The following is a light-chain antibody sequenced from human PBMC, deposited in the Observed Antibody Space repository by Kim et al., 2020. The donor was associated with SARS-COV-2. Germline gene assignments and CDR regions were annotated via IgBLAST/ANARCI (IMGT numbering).Light chain of an antibody. CDR3: NSRDSSGNHLV. V-gene: IGLV3-19*01. CDR2: GKN. J-gene: IGLJ2*01. Sequence: SSELTQDPAVSVALVQTVRITCQGDSLRSYYASWYQQKPGQAPVLVIYGKNNRPSGIPDRFSGSSSGNTASLTITGAQAEDEADSYRNSRDSSGNHLVFGGGRRLTVL. CDR1: SLRSYY.